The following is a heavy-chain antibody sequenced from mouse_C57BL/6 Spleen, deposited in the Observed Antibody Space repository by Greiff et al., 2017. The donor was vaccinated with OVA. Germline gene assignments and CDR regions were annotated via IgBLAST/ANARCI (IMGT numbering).Heavy chain of an antibody. J-gene: IGHJ4*01. D-gene: IGHD3-1*01. CDR3: ARYELGGYAMDY. V-gene: IGHV7-3*01. CDR1: GFTFTDYY. CDR2: IRNKANGYTT. Sequence: EVKVVESGGGLVQPGGSLSLSCAASGFTFTDYYMSWVRQPPGKALEWLGFIRNKANGYTTEYSASVKGRFTISRDNSQSILYLQMNALRAEDSATYYCARYELGGYAMDYWGQGTSVTVSS.